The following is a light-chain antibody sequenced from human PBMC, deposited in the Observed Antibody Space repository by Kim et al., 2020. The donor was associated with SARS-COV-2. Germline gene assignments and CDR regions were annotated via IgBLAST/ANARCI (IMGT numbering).Light chain of an antibody. CDR1: QSINNW. CDR2: EAS. V-gene: IGKV1-5*01. Sequence: SASEGNRVTSTCRASQSINNWLAWYQQQPEKAPTLLIYEASSLESGVPSRFSGSGSGTEFTLTISSLQPDDFATYYCQQYKSWPYTFGQGTNWR. CDR3: QQYKSWPYT. J-gene: IGKJ2*01.